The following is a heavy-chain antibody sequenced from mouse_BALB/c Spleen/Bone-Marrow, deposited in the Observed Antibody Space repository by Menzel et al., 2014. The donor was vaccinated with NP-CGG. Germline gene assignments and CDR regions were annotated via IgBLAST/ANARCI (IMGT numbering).Heavy chain of an antibody. CDR2: INPSNGRT. D-gene: IGHD2-3*01. CDR1: GYTFTSYW. J-gene: IGHJ4*01. Sequence: QVQLQQPGAELVKPGASVKLSCKASGYTFTSYWMHWVKQRPGQGLEWIGEINPSNGRTNYNEKFKSKATLTVDKSSSTAYMQLSSLTSEDSAVYYCARSDGYYPYYYAMDYWGRGTSVTVSS. CDR3: ARSDGYYPYYYAMDY. V-gene: IGHV1S81*02.